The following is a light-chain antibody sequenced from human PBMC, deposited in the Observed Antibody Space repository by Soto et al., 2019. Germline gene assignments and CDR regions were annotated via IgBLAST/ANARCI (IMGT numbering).Light chain of an antibody. CDR3: QQYNSYSRT. Sequence: EVVMPPSPATLSVSPGDRATLACRASESVSRNLAWYQQKPGQAPRLLIYDASSLESGVPSRFSGSGSGTEFTLTISSLQPDDFATYYCQQYNSYSRTFGQGSNVDI. CDR2: DAS. V-gene: IGKV3-15*01. J-gene: IGKJ1*01. CDR1: ESVSRN.